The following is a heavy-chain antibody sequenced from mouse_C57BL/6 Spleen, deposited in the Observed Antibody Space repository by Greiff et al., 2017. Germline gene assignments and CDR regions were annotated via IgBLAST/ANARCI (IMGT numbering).Heavy chain of an antibody. Sequence: EVKLQESGGGLVKPGGSLKLSCAASGFTFSSYAMSWVRQTPEKRLEWVATISDGGSYTYYPNNVKGRFTISRDNAKNNLYLQMSHLKSEDTAMYYCAREDYSNYPLDYWGQGTTLTVSS. V-gene: IGHV5-4*01. CDR2: ISDGGSYT. J-gene: IGHJ2*01. D-gene: IGHD2-5*01. CDR3: AREDYSNYPLDY. CDR1: GFTFSSYA.